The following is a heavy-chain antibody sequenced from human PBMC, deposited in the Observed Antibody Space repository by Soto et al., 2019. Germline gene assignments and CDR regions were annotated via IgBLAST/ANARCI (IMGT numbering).Heavy chain of an antibody. CDR1: GYTPTNYD. D-gene: IGHD1-26*01. V-gene: IGHV1-18*01. CDR2: ISAYNGNT. CDR3: ARALDSSGTYYAFDN. J-gene: IGHJ4*02. Sequence: QVPLVQSGAEVKKPGASVTVSCKTSGYTPTNYDIGWVRQAPGQGLEWMGWISAYNGNTNSAQKLQGRLTMTTDTSTRTAYMELRSLRSDDTAVYYCARALDSSGTYYAFDNWGQGTLVTVSS.